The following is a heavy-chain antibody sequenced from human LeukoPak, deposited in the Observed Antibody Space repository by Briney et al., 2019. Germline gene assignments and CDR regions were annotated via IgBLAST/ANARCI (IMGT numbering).Heavy chain of an antibody. CDR3: ARDRYCSGGSCRRYYYYGMDV. CDR2: ISSSGSTI. CDR1: GFTFSSYE. D-gene: IGHD2-15*01. V-gene: IGHV3-48*03. J-gene: IGHJ6*02. Sequence: GGSLRLSCAASGFTFSSYEMNWVRQAPGKGLEWVSYISSSGSTIYCADSVKGRFTISRDNAKNSLYLQMNSLRAEDTAVYYCARDRYCSGGSCRRYYYYGMDVWGQGTTVTVSS.